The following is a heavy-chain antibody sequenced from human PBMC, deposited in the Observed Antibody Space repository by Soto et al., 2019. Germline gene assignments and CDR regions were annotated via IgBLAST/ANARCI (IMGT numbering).Heavy chain of an antibody. J-gene: IGHJ4*02. V-gene: IGHV1-2*04. CDR2: INPNSGGT. Sequence: QVQLVQSGAEVKKPGASLKVSCKASGYTFTDYYMHWVRQAPGQGLEWMGWINPNSGGTNYAQKVQGWVTMTSDTSISTAYMELSRLRSDDTAVYYCARPDGYSYGYYFVYWGQGTLVTVSS. CDR3: ARPDGYSYGYYFVY. CDR1: GYTFTDYY. D-gene: IGHD5-18*01.